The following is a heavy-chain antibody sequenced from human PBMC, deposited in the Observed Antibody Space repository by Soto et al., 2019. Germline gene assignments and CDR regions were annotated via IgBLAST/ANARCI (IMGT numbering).Heavy chain of an antibody. CDR2: ITSNGDST. J-gene: IGHJ4*02. Sequence: GGSLRLSCAAFGFDFNKYAMTWVRQAPGKGLQWVSSITSNGDSTYYADSVKGRFTTSRDNSKNTLYLQMNSLRADDTAVFYCAKDSPSYTTSHFYFDSWGQGTLVTVSS. V-gene: IGHV3-23*01. D-gene: IGHD2-2*02. CDR1: GFDFNKYA. CDR3: AKDSPSYTTSHFYFDS.